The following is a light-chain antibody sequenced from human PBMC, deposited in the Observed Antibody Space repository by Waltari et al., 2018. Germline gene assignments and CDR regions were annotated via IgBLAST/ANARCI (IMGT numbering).Light chain of an antibody. CDR1: HDISNS. J-gene: IGKJ2*01. Sequence: DIQMTQSTASLSASVGDRVTITCQASHDISNSLNWYHQKPGKAPKLLIYDASDLETGVPSRFSGSGSGTDFTFTISSLQPEDIATYYCQQYQNLPYTFGQGTKLEI. CDR2: DAS. CDR3: QQYQNLPYT. V-gene: IGKV1-33*01.